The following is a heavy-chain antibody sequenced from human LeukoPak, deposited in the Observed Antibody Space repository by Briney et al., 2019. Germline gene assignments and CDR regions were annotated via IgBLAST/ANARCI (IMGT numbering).Heavy chain of an antibody. V-gene: IGHV3-23*01. Sequence: ETLSLTCTVSGGSISSYYWSWVRQAPGKGLEWVSAISGSGGSTYYADSVKGRFTISRDNSKNTLYLQMNSLRAEDTAVYYCAKDQEYYDILTAAGAFDIWGQGTMVTVSS. J-gene: IGHJ3*02. D-gene: IGHD3-9*01. CDR2: ISGSGGST. CDR3: AKDQEYYDILTAAGAFDI. CDR1: GGSISSYY.